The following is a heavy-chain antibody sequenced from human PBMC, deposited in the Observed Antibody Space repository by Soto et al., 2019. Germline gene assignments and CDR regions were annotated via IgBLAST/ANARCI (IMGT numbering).Heavy chain of an antibody. CDR2: TFTIFGTT. CDR1: GGTFSSYS. V-gene: IGHV1-69*12. J-gene: IGHJ3*02. Sequence: QVQLVQSGAEVRKPGSSVKVSCKASGGTFSSYSISWVRQAPGQGLEWMGGTFTIFGTTKYAQKFKVRVAISADESTSTAYMELSSLRSEDTAMYYCATNSQNRVDAFDIWGQGTMVTVSS. CDR3: ATNSQNRVDAFDI.